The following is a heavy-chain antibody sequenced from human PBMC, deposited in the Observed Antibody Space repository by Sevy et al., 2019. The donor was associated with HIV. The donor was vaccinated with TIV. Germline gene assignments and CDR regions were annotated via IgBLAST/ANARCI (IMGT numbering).Heavy chain of an antibody. D-gene: IGHD1-26*01. CDR1: GFSFSYYG. V-gene: IGHV3-30*18. J-gene: IGHJ6*02. Sequence: GGSLRLSCIGSGFSFSYYGIHWVRQSPGKGLDWVALISHDGINEYYADSVKGRFTISRDNSKNTVYLEMNSLRNEDTAVYFCANAYSGSYSHSYLYALDIWGQGTTVTVSS. CDR2: ISHDGINE. CDR3: ANAYSGSYSHSYLYALDI.